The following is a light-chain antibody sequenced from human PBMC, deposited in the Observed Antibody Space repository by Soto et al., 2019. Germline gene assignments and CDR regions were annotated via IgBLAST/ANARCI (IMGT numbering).Light chain of an antibody. V-gene: IGKV1-5*01. CDR1: QSISSW. Sequence: DIQMTQSPSTLSASVGDRVTITCRASQSISSWLAWYQQKPGKAPKLLIYDASSLESGVSLRFSGSGSGTEFTLTISSLQPDDFATYYCKQYNSYSRTFGQGTKVDIK. CDR3: KQYNSYSRT. CDR2: DAS. J-gene: IGKJ1*01.